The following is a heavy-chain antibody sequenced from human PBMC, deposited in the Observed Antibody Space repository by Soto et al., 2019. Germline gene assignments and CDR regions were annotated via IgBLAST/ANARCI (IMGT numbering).Heavy chain of an antibody. Sequence: GGSLRLSCASSGFTFSVSAMHWVRQASGKRLEWVGRIRSKANSYATVYAASVKGRFSISRDDSKNTAYLQMSSLKTEDTAVYYCIGLSYSGGWYYWGQGILVTVSS. CDR1: GFTFSVSA. CDR3: IGLSYSGGWYY. V-gene: IGHV3-73*01. J-gene: IGHJ4*02. D-gene: IGHD6-19*01. CDR2: IRSKANSYAT.